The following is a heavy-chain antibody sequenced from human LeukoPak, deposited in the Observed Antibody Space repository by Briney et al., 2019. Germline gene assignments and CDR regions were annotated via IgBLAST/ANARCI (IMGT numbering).Heavy chain of an antibody. D-gene: IGHD6-19*01. J-gene: IGHJ4*02. V-gene: IGHV3-33*01. CDR1: GFTFSSYG. CDR2: IFYDGSNK. CDR3: ARVGSAWSYFDY. Sequence: GGSLRLSCAASGFTFSSYGMHWVRQAPGKGLEWVAVIFYDGSNKYSADSVKGRFTISRDNSENTLFLQMNSLRAEDTAVYYCARVGSAWSYFDYWGQGTLVTVSS.